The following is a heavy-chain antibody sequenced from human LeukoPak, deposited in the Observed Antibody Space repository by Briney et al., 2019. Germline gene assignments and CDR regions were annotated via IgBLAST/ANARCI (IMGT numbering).Heavy chain of an antibody. CDR1: GFTLSSYS. CDR3: ARGIGWHPNDHLEY. D-gene: IGHD3-3*01. Sequence: PGGSLRLSCAASGFTLSSYSMNWVRQAPGKGLEWVSSISSSSSYIYYADSVKGRFTISRDNAKNSLYLQMNSLRAEDTAVYYCARGIGWHPNDHLEYWGQGTLVTVSS. V-gene: IGHV3-21*01. CDR2: ISSSSSYI. J-gene: IGHJ4*02.